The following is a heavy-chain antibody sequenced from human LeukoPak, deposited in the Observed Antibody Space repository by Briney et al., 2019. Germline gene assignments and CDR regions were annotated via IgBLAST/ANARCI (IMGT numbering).Heavy chain of an antibody. CDR2: IYNTGST. V-gene: IGHV4-4*07. CDR3: VRAKISAAGVWLFDP. CDR1: GGSISSNY. Sequence: PSETLSLTCTVSGGSISSNYWNWIRQPAGKGLEWIGRIYNTGSTSYNPSLESRVTMSVGTSKNQFSLKLSSVTAADTAVYHCVRAKISAAGVWLFDPWGQGTLITVSS. J-gene: IGHJ5*02. D-gene: IGHD6-13*01.